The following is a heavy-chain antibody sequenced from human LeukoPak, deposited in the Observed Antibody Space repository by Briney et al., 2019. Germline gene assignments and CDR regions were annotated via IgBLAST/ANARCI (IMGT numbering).Heavy chain of an antibody. V-gene: IGHV3-30*03. J-gene: IGHJ4*02. Sequence: GTSLRLSCAASGFPFISYGMHWVRQAPGKGLEWVAVISYDGSNDSYADSVKGRFTISRDNSKNTLYLQMNSLRAEDTAVYYCGLSGILTGLVDYWGQGTLVTVSS. CDR1: GFPFISYG. CDR3: GLSGILTGLVDY. CDR2: ISYDGSND. D-gene: IGHD3-9*01.